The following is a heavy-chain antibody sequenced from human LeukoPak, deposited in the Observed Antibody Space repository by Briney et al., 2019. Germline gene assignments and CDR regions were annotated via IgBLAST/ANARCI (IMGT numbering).Heavy chain of an antibody. D-gene: IGHD1-26*01. CDR1: GGSVSGGSYY. CDR2: IYYSGST. Sequence: SETLSLTCTVSGGSVSGGSYYWSWIRQPPGKGLEWIGYIYYSGSTNYNPSLKSRVTISVDTSKNQFSLKLSSVTAADTAVYYCAAEVGDYVDYWGQGTLVTVSS. J-gene: IGHJ4*02. V-gene: IGHV4-61*01. CDR3: AAEVGDYVDY.